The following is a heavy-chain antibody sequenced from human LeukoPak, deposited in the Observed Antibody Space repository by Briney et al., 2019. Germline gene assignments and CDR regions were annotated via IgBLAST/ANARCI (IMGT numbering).Heavy chain of an antibody. V-gene: IGHV1-46*01. CDR1: GYTFTSYY. D-gene: IGHD6-6*01. J-gene: IGHJ4*02. CDR3: ARGHSNSPFLY. CDR2: INPSGGST. Sequence: ASVKVSCKASGYTFTSYYLHWVRQAPGQGLEWMGIINPSGGSTSYAQKFQDRVTMTGDTPTSTVYMELSSLRSEDTAVYYCARGHSNSPFLYWGQGTLVTVSS.